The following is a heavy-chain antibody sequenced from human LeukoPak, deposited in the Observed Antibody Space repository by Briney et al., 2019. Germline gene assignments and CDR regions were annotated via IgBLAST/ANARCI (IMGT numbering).Heavy chain of an antibody. CDR3: AREGRHDSSPGTFDP. CDR2: INHSGST. V-gene: IGHV4-34*01. CDR1: GGSFSGYY. Sequence: SETLSLTCAVYGGSFSGYYWSWIRQPPGKGLEWIGEINHSGSTYYNPSLKSRVTISVDTSKNQFSLKLSSVTAADTAVYYCAREGRHDSSPGTFDPWGQGTLVTVSS. D-gene: IGHD3-22*01. J-gene: IGHJ5*02.